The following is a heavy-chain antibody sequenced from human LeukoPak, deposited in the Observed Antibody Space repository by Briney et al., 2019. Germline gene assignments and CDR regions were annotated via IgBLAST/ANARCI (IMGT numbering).Heavy chain of an antibody. V-gene: IGHV3-74*01. Sequence: PGGSLRLSCAASGFTFSSYWMHWVRQAPGKGLVWVSRINSDGSSTSYADSVKGRFTISRDNAKNTLYLQMNSLRAEDAAVYYCARVLTSTVPRSIFDYWGQGTLVTVSS. CDR3: ARVLTSTVPRSIFDY. CDR1: GFTFSSYW. D-gene: IGHD3-9*01. CDR2: INSDGSST. J-gene: IGHJ4*02.